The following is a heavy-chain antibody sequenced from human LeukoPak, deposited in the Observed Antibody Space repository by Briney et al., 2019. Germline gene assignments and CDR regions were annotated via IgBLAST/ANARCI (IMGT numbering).Heavy chain of an antibody. CDR2: ISSSGSFI. CDR1: GFTFSSYS. D-gene: IGHD5-24*01. V-gene: IGHV3-21*01. CDR3: ARGLDRYKVDY. J-gene: IGHJ4*02. Sequence: PGGSLRLFCAASGFTFSSYSMNWVRQAPGKGLEWVSSISSSGSFISYADSVKGRFTISRDNAKNSLYLQMNSLRAEDTAVYYCARGLDRYKVDYWGQGTLVTVSS.